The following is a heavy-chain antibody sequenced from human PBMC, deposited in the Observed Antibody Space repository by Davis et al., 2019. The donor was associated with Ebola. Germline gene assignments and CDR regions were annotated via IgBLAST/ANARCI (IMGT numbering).Heavy chain of an antibody. CDR1: GYTFTSYY. CDR2: INPSGGST. CDR3: ARDLDVYGDYGDNWFDP. Sequence: ASVKVSCKASGYTFTSYYMHWVRQAPGQGLEWMGIINPSGGSTSYAQKFQGRVTMTRDTSTSTVYMELSSLRSEDTAVYYCARDLDVYGDYGDNWFDPWGQGTLVTVSS. V-gene: IGHV1-46*01. D-gene: IGHD4-17*01. J-gene: IGHJ5*02.